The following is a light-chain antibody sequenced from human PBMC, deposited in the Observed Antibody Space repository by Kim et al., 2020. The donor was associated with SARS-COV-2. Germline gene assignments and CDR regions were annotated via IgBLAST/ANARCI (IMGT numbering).Light chain of an antibody. CDR3: QHYGGSLFT. CDR1: QSVSNNY. V-gene: IGKV3-20*01. J-gene: IGKJ2*01. Sequence: LTPGERATLSGRAIQSVSNNYLAWYQQKPGQAPRLLIYGVFSRPPGIPDRFSGSGSGTDFTLIISRLGPEDYAVYYCQHYGGSLFTFGQGTKLEI. CDR2: GVF.